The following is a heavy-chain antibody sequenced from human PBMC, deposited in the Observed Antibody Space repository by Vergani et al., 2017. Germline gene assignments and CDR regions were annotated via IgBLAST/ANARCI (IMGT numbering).Heavy chain of an antibody. D-gene: IGHD4-17*01. CDR3: ARDLTPTKYGDYYFDY. V-gene: IGHV4-61*01. Sequence: QVQLQESGPGLVKPSETLSLTCTVSGGSVSSGSYYWSWIRQPPGKGLEWIGYIYYSGSTNYNPSLKSRVTISVDTSKNQFSLKLSSVTAADRAVYYCARDLTPTKYGDYYFDYWGQGTLVTVSS. CDR2: IYYSGST. CDR1: GGSVSSGSYY. J-gene: IGHJ4*02.